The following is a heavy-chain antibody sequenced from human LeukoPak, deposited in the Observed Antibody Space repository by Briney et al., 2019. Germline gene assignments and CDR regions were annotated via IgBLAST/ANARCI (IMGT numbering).Heavy chain of an antibody. CDR2: ISYDGSTK. J-gene: IGHJ6*02. V-gene: IGHV3-30-3*01. CDR1: GFTFSNYA. CDR3: ARHVTRYGLDV. Sequence: GGSLRLSCAASGFTFSNYAMHWVRQAPGKGLEWVAIISYDGSTKYYTDSVKGRFTIARDNSKNTLYLQMNSLRAEDTAVYYCARHVTRYGLDVWGQGTTVTVSS. D-gene: IGHD2-21*02.